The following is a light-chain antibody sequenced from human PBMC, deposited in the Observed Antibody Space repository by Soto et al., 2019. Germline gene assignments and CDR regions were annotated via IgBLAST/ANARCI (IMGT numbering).Light chain of an antibody. CDR1: QSISSY. Sequence: DIQMTQSPSSLSASLGDRVTISCRASQSISSYLNWYQQKPGKAPKLLIYAASSLHSGVPSRFSGSGSGTEFTLTISSLQPDDFATYYCQQYSSYWTFAQGTKVDIK. J-gene: IGKJ1*01. CDR2: AAS. CDR3: QQYSSYWT. V-gene: IGKV1-39*01.